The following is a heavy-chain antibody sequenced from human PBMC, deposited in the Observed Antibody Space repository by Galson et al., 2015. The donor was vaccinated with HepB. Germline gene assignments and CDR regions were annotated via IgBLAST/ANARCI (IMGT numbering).Heavy chain of an antibody. Sequence: LRLSCAASGFTFSTYNMNWVRQAPGKGLEWVSSVSSSGSYTYYADSVKGRFTISRDNAKNSLYLQMNSLRAEDTAVYYCARDQMTTVTTVDYWGQGTLVTVSS. CDR3: ARDQMTTVTTVDY. V-gene: IGHV3-21*01. CDR1: GFTFSTYN. CDR2: VSSSGSYT. D-gene: IGHD4-17*01. J-gene: IGHJ4*02.